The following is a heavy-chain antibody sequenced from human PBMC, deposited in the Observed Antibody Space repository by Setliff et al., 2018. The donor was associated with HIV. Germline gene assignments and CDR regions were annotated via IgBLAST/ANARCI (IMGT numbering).Heavy chain of an antibody. Sequence: ASVMVSCKASGYTFTRYFMHCVRQAPGQGLEWRGMINPSGGSTWYAQKFQGRVTMTGDTSTNTLYMELSSLRSEDTAVYYCARASSGYESRGLFDYWGQGMLVTVSS. CDR3: ARASSGYESRGLFDY. J-gene: IGHJ4*02. D-gene: IGHD5-12*01. CDR1: GYTFTRYF. V-gene: IGHV1-46*01. CDR2: INPSGGST.